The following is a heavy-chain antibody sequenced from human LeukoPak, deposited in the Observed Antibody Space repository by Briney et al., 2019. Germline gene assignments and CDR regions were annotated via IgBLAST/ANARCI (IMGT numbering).Heavy chain of an antibody. Sequence: SVKVSCKASGGTFSSYAISWVRQAPGQGLEWMGGIIPIFGTANYAQKFQGRVTITADKSTSTAYMELSSLRSEDTAVYYCASLWFGDGSPTSDYWGQGTLVTASS. V-gene: IGHV1-69*06. D-gene: IGHD3-10*01. CDR3: ASLWFGDGSPTSDY. CDR1: GGTFSSYA. J-gene: IGHJ4*02. CDR2: IIPIFGTA.